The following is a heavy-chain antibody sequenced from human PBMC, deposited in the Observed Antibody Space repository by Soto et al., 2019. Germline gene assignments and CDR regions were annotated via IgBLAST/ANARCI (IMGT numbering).Heavy chain of an antibody. Sequence: EVQLVESGGGLVQPGGSLGLSCAASGFTFSSYWMTWVRQAPGKGLEWVANIREDGGEKYYVDSVKGRFTISKDNAKISLSLQMNSLRPDDTAVYYCAREREALRYWGQGTLVTVSS. J-gene: IGHJ4*02. CDR3: AREREALRY. V-gene: IGHV3-7*01. D-gene: IGHD4-17*01. CDR1: GFTFSSYW. CDR2: IREDGGEK.